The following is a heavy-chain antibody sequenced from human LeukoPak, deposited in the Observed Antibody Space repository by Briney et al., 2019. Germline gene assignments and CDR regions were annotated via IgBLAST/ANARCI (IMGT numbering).Heavy chain of an antibody. V-gene: IGHV4-34*01. CDR1: GGSFSGYY. CDR2: INHSGST. CDR3: ARARVVVVPAASPYYHYYMDV. D-gene: IGHD2-2*01. J-gene: IGHJ6*03. Sequence: PSETLSLTCAVYGGSFSGYYWSWIRQPPGKGLEWIGEINHSGSTNYNPSLKSRVTISVDTSKNQFSLKLSSVTAADTAVYYCARARVVVVPAASPYYHYYMDVWGKGTTVTVSS.